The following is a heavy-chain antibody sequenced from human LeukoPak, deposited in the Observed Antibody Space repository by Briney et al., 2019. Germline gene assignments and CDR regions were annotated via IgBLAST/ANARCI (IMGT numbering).Heavy chain of an antibody. CDR1: GFTFSSYT. Sequence: GGSLRLSCAASGFTFSSYTMSWVRQAPGKGLGWVSDISGSSAGTYYADSVKGRFTISRDSSKNTLFLQMDSLRAEDTAVYYCARSLVVPAAGNYWGQGTLVTVSS. D-gene: IGHD2-2*01. CDR3: ARSLVVPAAGNY. V-gene: IGHV3-23*01. CDR2: ISGSSAGT. J-gene: IGHJ4*02.